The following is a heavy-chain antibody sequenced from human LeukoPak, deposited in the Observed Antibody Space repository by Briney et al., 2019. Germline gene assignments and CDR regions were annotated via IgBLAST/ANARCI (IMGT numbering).Heavy chain of an antibody. D-gene: IGHD3-3*01. CDR1: GFTFSSYS. CDR2: ISSSSSYI. J-gene: IGHJ5*02. CDR3: ARDLSPVRSVWFDP. V-gene: IGHV3-21*01. Sequence: GGSLRLFCAASGFTFSSYSMNWVRQAPGKGLEWVSSISSSSSYIYYADSVKGRFTISRGNAKNSLYLQMNSLRAEDTAVYYCARDLSPVRSVWFDPWGQGTLVTVSS.